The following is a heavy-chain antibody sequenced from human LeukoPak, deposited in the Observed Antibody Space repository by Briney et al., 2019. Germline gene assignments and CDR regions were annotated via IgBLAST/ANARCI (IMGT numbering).Heavy chain of an antibody. J-gene: IGHJ4*02. Sequence: GGSLRLSCAASGFTFSSYWMSWVRQAPGKGLEWVANIKQDGSEKYYVDSVKGRFTISRDNAKNSLYLQMNSLRAEDTAVYYCARDQGDIVATIIPNPLDYWGQGTLVTVSS. V-gene: IGHV3-7*04. CDR2: IKQDGSEK. D-gene: IGHD5-12*01. CDR1: GFTFSSYW. CDR3: ARDQGDIVATIIPNPLDY.